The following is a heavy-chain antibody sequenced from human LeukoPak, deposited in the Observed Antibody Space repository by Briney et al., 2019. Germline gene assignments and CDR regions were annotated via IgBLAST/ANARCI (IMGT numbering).Heavy chain of an antibody. CDR3: ASYSKGGWGQGHAFDI. CDR2: IYPGDSDT. V-gene: IGHV5-51*01. Sequence: GESLKISCKGSGYSFTSYWIGWVRQMPGKGLEWMGIIYPGDSDTRYSPSFHGQVTISADKSISTAYLQWSSLKASDTAMYYCASYSKGGWGQGHAFDIWGQGTMVTVSS. CDR1: GYSFTSYW. J-gene: IGHJ3*02. D-gene: IGHD3-16*01.